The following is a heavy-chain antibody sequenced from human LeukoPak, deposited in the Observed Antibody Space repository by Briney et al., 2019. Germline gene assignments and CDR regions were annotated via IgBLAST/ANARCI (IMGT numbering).Heavy chain of an antibody. D-gene: IGHD3-10*01. CDR2: IYRSGST. CDR3: ARVGTDYYGSGSYYFDY. Sequence: SQTLSLTCAVSGGSTSSGGYSWSWIRQPPGKGLEWIGYIYRSGSTYYNPSLKSRVTISVDRSKNQFSLKLSSVTAADTAVYYCARVGTDYYGSGSYYFDYWGQGTLVTVSS. V-gene: IGHV4-30-2*01. CDR1: GGSTSSGGYS. J-gene: IGHJ4*02.